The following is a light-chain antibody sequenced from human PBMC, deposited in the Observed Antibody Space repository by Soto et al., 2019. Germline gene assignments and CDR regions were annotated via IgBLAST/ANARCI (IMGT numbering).Light chain of an antibody. J-gene: IGLJ2*01. CDR2: DVT. V-gene: IGLV2-11*01. CDR3: CSYAGSYILV. Sequence: QSALTQPRAVSGSPGQSVTISCTGTSSNVGAYNYVSWHQQHPGKAPKLIIYDVTSRPSGVPDRFSGSKSGNTASLTISGLQAEDEADYYCCSYAGSYILVFGGGTKVTVL. CDR1: SSNVGAYNY.